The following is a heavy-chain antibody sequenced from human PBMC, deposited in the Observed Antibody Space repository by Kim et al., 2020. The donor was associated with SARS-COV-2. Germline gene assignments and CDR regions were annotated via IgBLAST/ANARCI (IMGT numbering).Heavy chain of an antibody. J-gene: IGHJ4*02. CDR1: GGSISSYY. V-gene: IGHV4-59*13. CDR3: ARGGYSSSSFDY. Sequence: SETLSLTCTVSGGSISSYYWSWIRQPPGKGLEWIGYIYYSGSTNYNPSLKSRVTISVDTSKNQFSLKLSSVTAADTAVYYCARGGYSSSSFDYWGQGTLVTVSS. CDR2: IYYSGST. D-gene: IGHD6-13*01.